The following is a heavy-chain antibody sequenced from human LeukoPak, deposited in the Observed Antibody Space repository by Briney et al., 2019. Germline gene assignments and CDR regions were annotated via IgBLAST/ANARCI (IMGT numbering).Heavy chain of an antibody. D-gene: IGHD3-10*01. Sequence: GGSLRLSCVASGFTFSTYSMNWVRQAPGKGLEWVSYISFSTSTIYYADSVKGRFTISRDNAKNALYLQMNSLRAKDTAMYYCARDTHYYGSGSPAFDIWGQGTMVTVSS. J-gene: IGHJ3*02. CDR1: GFTFSTYS. CDR2: ISFSTSTI. V-gene: IGHV3-48*01. CDR3: ARDTHYYGSGSPAFDI.